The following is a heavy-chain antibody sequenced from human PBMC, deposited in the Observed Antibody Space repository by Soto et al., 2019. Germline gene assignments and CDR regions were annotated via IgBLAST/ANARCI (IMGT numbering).Heavy chain of an antibody. CDR1: GGTFSSYA. Sequence: ASGMFSCEASGGTFSSYAISWVRQAPGQRLEWMGWINAGNGNTKYSQKFQGQVTISADKSISTAYLQWNSLKASDTAMYYCARHGFYGDYSSNYFDPWGQGTLVTVSS. CDR3: ARHGFYGDYSSNYFDP. CDR2: INAGNGNT. D-gene: IGHD4-17*01. V-gene: IGHV1-3*01. J-gene: IGHJ5*02.